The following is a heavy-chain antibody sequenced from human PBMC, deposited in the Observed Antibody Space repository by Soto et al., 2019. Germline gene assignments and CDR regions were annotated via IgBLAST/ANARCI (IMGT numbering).Heavy chain of an antibody. V-gene: IGHV3-30*04. D-gene: IGHD6-13*01. CDR3: ANLLNVAAAGTPHYYGVDV. Sequence: VQLVESGGGVVRPGRSLRLSCAASGFSFSVYPMNWVRQAPGKGLEWVAFISFDGSKTYYSDSVKGRSTISRDNSKNTVSLQMNNLRPGDAAVYHCANLLNVAAAGTPHYYGVDVWGQGTTVTVS. J-gene: IGHJ6*02. CDR2: ISFDGSKT. CDR1: GFSFSVYP.